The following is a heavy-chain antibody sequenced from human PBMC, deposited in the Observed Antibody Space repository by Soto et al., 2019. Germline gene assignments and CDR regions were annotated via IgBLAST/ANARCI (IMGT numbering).Heavy chain of an antibody. CDR2: ISYDGGNK. CDR1: GFSFSGYG. J-gene: IGHJ4*02. D-gene: IGHD1-26*01. Sequence: QVQLVESGGGMVQPGTSLRLSCAASGFSFSGYGMHWVRQAPGKGLEWVAIISYDGGNKYYADSVKGRFTISRDNSKNTVFLQMNSLRSEDTAVYYCAKSLLLSSGSDDDSWGQGTLVTVSS. CDR3: AKSLLLSSGSDDDS. V-gene: IGHV3-30*18.